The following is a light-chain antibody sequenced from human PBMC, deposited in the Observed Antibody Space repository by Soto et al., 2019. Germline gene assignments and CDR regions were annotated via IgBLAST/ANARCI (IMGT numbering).Light chain of an antibody. CDR2: DVN. CDR3: SSYTISSTYV. CDR1: SSDVGSYNR. V-gene: IGLV2-18*02. Sequence: QSALTQPPSVSGSPGQSGAISCTGTSSDVGSYNRVSWYQQPPGTAPKLMIYDVNNRPSGVPDRFSGSKSGNTASLTISGLQAEDEADYYCSSYTISSTYVFGTGTRSPS. J-gene: IGLJ1*01.